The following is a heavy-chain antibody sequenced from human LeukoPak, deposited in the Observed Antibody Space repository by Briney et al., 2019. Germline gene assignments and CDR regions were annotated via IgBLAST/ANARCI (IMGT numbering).Heavy chain of an antibody. Sequence: QTGGSLRLSCAASGFTFSSYAMHWVRQAPGKGLGWVAVISYDGSNKYYADSVKGRFTISRDNSKNTLYLQMNSLRAEDTAVYYCARGGYYDSSGYYYVDYWGQGTLVTVSS. J-gene: IGHJ4*02. CDR3: ARGGYYDSSGYYYVDY. CDR1: GFTFSSYA. V-gene: IGHV3-30-3*01. CDR2: ISYDGSNK. D-gene: IGHD3-22*01.